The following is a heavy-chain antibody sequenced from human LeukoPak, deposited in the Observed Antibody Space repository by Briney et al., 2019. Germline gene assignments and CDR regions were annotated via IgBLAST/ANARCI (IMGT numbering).Heavy chain of an antibody. J-gene: IGHJ4*02. CDR2: IKSKTDGGTT. V-gene: IGHV3-15*07. Sequence: GGSLRLSCAASGFTFSNAWMNWVRQAPGKGLEWVGRIKSKTDGGTTDYAAPVKGRFTISRDDSKSTLYLQLNSLKTEDSAVYYCTKDPPLTGGVYSAYWGQGTLVTVSS. CDR3: TKDPPLTGGVYSAY. CDR1: GFTFSNAW. D-gene: IGHD7-27*01.